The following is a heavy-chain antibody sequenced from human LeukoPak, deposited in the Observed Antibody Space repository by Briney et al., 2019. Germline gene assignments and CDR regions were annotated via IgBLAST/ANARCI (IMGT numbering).Heavy chain of an antibody. D-gene: IGHD1-1*01. V-gene: IGHV3-48*01. J-gene: IGHJ4*02. Sequence: GGSLRLSCTASGFPFIEYSMNWVRQAPGKGLEWISYIGIDSGNTKYADSVRGRFTISADKAENSLYLQMNSLRVEDTAVYYCARDHNYAFDNWGQGTLVSVAS. CDR3: ARDHNYAFDN. CDR1: GFPFIEYS. CDR2: IGIDSGNT.